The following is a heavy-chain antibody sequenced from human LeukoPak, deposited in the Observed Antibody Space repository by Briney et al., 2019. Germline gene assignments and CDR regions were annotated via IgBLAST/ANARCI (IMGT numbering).Heavy chain of an antibody. CDR2: INPTGGSA. CDR1: GYTFTSYY. J-gene: IGHJ5*02. V-gene: IGHV1-46*01. Sequence: ASVKVSCKASGYTFTSYYMHWVRQAPGQGLEWMGIINPTGGSARYAQKFQGRVTMTRDTSTNTVYMELSSLRSEDTAMYYCARDLGHSGSYYRWGQGTLVTVSS. D-gene: IGHD1-26*01. CDR3: ARDLGHSGSYYR.